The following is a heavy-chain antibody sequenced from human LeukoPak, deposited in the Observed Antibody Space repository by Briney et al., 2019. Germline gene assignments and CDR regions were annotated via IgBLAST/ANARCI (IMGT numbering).Heavy chain of an antibody. V-gene: IGHV3-53*01. CDR1: GFTFSTYA. J-gene: IGHJ4*02. Sequence: PGGTLRLSCAASGFTFSTYAMNWVRQAPGKGLEWVSVIYSGGSTYYADSVKSRFTISRDNSKNTLYLQMNSLRAEDTAVYYCARDLNYFDYGGQGTLVTVSS. CDR2: IYSGGST. CDR3: ARDLNYFDY.